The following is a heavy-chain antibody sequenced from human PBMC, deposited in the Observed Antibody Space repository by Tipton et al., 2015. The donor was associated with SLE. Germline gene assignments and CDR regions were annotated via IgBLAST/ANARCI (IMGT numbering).Heavy chain of an antibody. D-gene: IGHD5-12*01. Sequence: GSLRLSCAASGFTVSSNYMSWVRQAPGKGLEWVSVIYSGGSTYYADSVKGRFTISRDNSKNTLYLQMNSLRAEDTAVYYCAREAWRIVATRWGQGTLVTVSS. CDR2: IYSGGST. J-gene: IGHJ4*02. V-gene: IGHV3-66*01. CDR1: GFTVSSNY. CDR3: AREAWRIVATR.